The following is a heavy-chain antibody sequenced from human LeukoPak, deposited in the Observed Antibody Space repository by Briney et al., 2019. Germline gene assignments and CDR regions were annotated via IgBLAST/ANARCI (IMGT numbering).Heavy chain of an antibody. J-gene: IGHJ4*02. CDR1: GESLSVGY. CDR2: VDHYGST. Sequence: SETLSLTCAVYGESLSVGYWSWIREPPGKGLECIWEVDHYGSTNNNPSRKSRVTISVDTSKNQFSLRLYSVTAADTAVYYCAGGIRKLPIFGYWGQGSLATVSS. CDR3: AGGIRKLPIFGY. V-gene: IGHV4-34*01. D-gene: IGHD4-23*01.